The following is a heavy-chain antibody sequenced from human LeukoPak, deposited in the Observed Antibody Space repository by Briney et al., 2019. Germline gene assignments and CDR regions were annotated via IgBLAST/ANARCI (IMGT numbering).Heavy chain of an antibody. D-gene: IGHD5-24*01. J-gene: IGHJ3*02. V-gene: IGHV3-21*04. CDR1: GFIFNNYD. Sequence: PGGSLRLSCAASGFIFNNYDMNWVRQAPGKGLEWVSSISTSSTSIYYADSVKGRFTISRDNAKNSLYLQMNSLRAEDTAVYYCARVRYRDGYNYAFDIWGQGTMVTVSS. CDR3: ARVRYRDGYNYAFDI. CDR2: ISTSSTSI.